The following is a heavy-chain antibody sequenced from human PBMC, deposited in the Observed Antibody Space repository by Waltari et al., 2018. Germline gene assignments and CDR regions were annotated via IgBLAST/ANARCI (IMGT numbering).Heavy chain of an antibody. J-gene: IGHJ6*02. CDR3: ARGSLIYDFWSGPNYYGMDV. CDR1: GGSFSGYY. CDR2: INHSGST. D-gene: IGHD3-3*01. Sequence: QVQLQQWGAGLLKPSETLSLTCAVYGGSFSGYYWRWISQPPGTGLEWIGEINHSGSTNYNPSLKSRVTISVDTSKNQFSLKLSSVTAADTAVYYCARGSLIYDFWSGPNYYGMDVWGQGTTVTVSS. V-gene: IGHV4-34*01.